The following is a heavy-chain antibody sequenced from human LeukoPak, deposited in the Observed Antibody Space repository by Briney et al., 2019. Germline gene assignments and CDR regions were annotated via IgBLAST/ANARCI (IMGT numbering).Heavy chain of an antibody. D-gene: IGHD3-22*01. Sequence: GASVKVSCKASGGTFISYAISWVRQAPGQGLEWMGGIIPIFGTANYAQKFQGRVTITADESTSTAYMELSSLRAEDTAVYYCASAVYYYDSSGYYSSGPAPYYFDYWGQGTLVTVSS. CDR3: ASAVYYYDSSGYYSSGPAPYYFDY. CDR2: IIPIFGTA. J-gene: IGHJ4*02. V-gene: IGHV1-69*13. CDR1: GGTFISYA.